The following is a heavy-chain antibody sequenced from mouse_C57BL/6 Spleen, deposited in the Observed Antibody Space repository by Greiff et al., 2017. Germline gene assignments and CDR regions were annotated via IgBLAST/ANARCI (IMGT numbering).Heavy chain of an antibody. CDR3: ARDQGDYDRFAY. V-gene: IGHV3-6*01. J-gene: IGHJ3*01. CDR2: ISYDGSN. CDR1: GYSITSGYY. D-gene: IGHD2-4*01. Sequence: ESGPGLVKPSQSLSLTCSVTGYSITSGYYWNWIRQFPGNKLEWMGYISYDGSNNYNPSLKNRISITRDTSKNQFFLKLNSVTTEDTATYYCARDQGDYDRFAYWGQGTLVTVSA.